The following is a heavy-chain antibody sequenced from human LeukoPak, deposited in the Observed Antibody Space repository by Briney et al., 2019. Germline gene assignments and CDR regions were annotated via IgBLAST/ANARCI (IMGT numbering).Heavy chain of an antibody. CDR1: GFIFSAYW. J-gene: IGHJ4*02. CDR3: TRSGDGDFDY. CDR2: IIGDGSST. D-gene: IGHD1-26*01. V-gene: IGHV3-74*01. Sequence: PGGSLRLSCAASGFIFSAYWMHWVRQGPGKGLVWVSHIIGDGSSTNYADSVKGRFTISRGNAKNTLYLQLNSLRAEDSGVYYCTRSGDGDFDYWGQGTLVTVSS.